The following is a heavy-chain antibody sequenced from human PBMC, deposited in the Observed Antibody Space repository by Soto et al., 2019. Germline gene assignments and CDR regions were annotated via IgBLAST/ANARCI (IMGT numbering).Heavy chain of an antibody. CDR1: GYTLTSYD. CDR3: ARGSWFGELGNFAYGMDV. Sequence: QVQLVQSGAEVKKPGASVKVSCKASGYTLTSYDINWVRQATGQGLEWMGWMNPNSGDRGYAQKFQGRVTMTGNTSITTAYMELRSLTSEDTAVYYWARGSWFGELGNFAYGMDVWGQGTTVTVSS. CDR2: MNPNSGDR. J-gene: IGHJ6*02. V-gene: IGHV1-8*01. D-gene: IGHD3-10*01.